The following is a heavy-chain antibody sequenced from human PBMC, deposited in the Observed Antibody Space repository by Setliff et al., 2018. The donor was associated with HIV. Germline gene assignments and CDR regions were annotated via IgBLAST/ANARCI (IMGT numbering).Heavy chain of an antibody. V-gene: IGHV4-28*01. J-gene: IGHJ4*02. CDR1: GGSISTSNW. CDR2: IYYSGST. Sequence: PSETLSLTCTVSGGSISTSNWWGWIRQTPGKGLEWIGYIYYSGSTNYNPSLKSRVTMSVDTSKNQFSLKLSSVTAADTAVYYRARHSPSDYWGQGTLVTVSS. CDR3: ARHSPSDY.